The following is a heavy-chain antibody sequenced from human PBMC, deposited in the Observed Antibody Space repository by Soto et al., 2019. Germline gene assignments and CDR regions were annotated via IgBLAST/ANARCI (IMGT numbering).Heavy chain of an antibody. CDR2: IIPIFGTA. J-gene: IGHJ5*02. CDR3: AREETDRNLGYCSSTSCYPWFDP. Sequence: WASVKVSCKASGYTFTSYYMHWVRQAPGQGLEWMGGIIPIFGTANYAQKFQGRVTITADESTSTAYMELSSLRSEDTAVYYCAREETDRNLGYCSSTSCYPWFDPWGQGTLVTVSS. CDR1: GYTFTSYY. V-gene: IGHV1-69*13. D-gene: IGHD2-2*01.